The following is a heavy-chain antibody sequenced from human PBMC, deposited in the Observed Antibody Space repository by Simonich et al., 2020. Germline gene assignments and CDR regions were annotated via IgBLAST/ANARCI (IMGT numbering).Heavy chain of an antibody. CDR2: IGTAGAT. CDR3: ARGGYSGSYNWFDP. CDR1: GFTFSSYD. J-gene: IGHJ5*02. V-gene: IGHV3-13*01. Sequence: EVQLVESGGGLVQPGGSLRLSCAASGFTFSSYDMHWVRQATGKGLEGFSDIGTAGATYYPGSVKGRFTISRENAKNSLYLQMNSLRAGDTAVYYCARGGYSGSYNWFDPWGQGTLVTVSS. D-gene: IGHD1-26*01.